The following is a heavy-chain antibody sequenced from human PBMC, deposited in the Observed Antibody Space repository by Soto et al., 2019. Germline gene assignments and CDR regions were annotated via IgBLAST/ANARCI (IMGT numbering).Heavy chain of an antibody. CDR3: AREVLYYYYYYMDV. J-gene: IGHJ6*03. Sequence: SETLSLTCTVSGGSISSYYWSWIRQPPGKGLEWIGYIYYSGSTNYNPSLKSRVTISVDTSKNQFSLKLSSVTAADTAVYYCAREVLYYYYYYMDVWGQGTTVTVSS. CDR2: IYYSGST. V-gene: IGHV4-59*01. CDR1: GGSISSYY.